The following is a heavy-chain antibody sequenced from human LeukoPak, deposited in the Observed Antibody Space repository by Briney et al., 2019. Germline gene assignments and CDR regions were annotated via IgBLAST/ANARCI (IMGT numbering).Heavy chain of an antibody. Sequence: TETLSLTFTVSGGSISSSSYYWGWIRQPPGKGLEWIGSIYYSGSTDYNPSLKSRVTVSVDTSKNQFSLKLSSMTAADTAVYYCASEPYYYDSSGYRKVYYFDYWGQGSLVTVSS. CDR2: IYYSGST. J-gene: IGHJ4*02. V-gene: IGHV4-39*07. CDR1: GGSISSSSYY. D-gene: IGHD3-22*01. CDR3: ASEPYYYDSSGYRKVYYFDY.